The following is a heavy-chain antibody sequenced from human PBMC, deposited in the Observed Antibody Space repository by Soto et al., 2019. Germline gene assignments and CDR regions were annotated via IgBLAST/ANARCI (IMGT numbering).Heavy chain of an antibody. V-gene: IGHV1-24*01. D-gene: IGHD4-17*01. CDR2: FDPEDGET. J-gene: IGHJ4*02. Sequence: GASVKVSCKVSGYTLTELSMHWVRQAPGKGLEWMGGFDPEDGETIYAQKFQGRVTMTEDTSTDTAYMELSSLRSEDTAVYYCATDPTTVTTLHYWGQGILVTVSX. CDR1: GYTLTELS. CDR3: ATDPTTVTTLHY.